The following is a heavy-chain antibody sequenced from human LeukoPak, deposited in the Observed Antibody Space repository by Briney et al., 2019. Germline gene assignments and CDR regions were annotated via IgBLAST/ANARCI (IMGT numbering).Heavy chain of an antibody. V-gene: IGHV1-2*02. Sequence: APVKDSCMASGYTLTGYYMHWVRPAPGQGLEWMGWINPNSGGTNYAQKFQGRVTMPRDTSISTAYMELSRLRSDDTAVYYCARALGYCSGGSCYLPHFGYWAQGTVVSVSS. CDR2: INPNSGGT. J-gene: IGHJ4*02. CDR1: GYTLTGYY. CDR3: ARALGYCSGGSCYLPHFGY. D-gene: IGHD2-15*01.